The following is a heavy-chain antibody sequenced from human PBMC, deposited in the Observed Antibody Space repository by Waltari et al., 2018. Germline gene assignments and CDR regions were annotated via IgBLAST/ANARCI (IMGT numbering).Heavy chain of an antibody. CDR3: ARGGGYYYYYYMDV. D-gene: IGHD3-10*01. CDR1: GGSISSSSYY. CDR2: IYYSGST. Sequence: QLQLQESGPGLVKPSETLSLTCTVSGGSISSSSYYWGWIRQPPGKGLEWIGSIYYSGSTYYNPSLKSRVTISVDTSKNQFSLKLSSVTAADTTVYYCARGGGYYYYYYMDVWGKGTTVTVSS. J-gene: IGHJ6*03. V-gene: IGHV4-39*01.